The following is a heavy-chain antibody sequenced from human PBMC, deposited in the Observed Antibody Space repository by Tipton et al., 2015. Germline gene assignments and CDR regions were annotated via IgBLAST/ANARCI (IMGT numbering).Heavy chain of an antibody. CDR1: GFTFSISA. CDR2: INTDGSST. V-gene: IGHV3-74*01. CDR3: ARAVDNGIYALQH. D-gene: IGHD1-26*01. J-gene: IGHJ1*01. Sequence: SLRLSCAASGFTFSISAMSWVRQAPGKGLEWVSRINTDGSSTTYADSVKGRFTISRDNAKNTLFLQLDSLGAEDTAVYYCARAVDNGIYALQHWGQGTLVTVSS.